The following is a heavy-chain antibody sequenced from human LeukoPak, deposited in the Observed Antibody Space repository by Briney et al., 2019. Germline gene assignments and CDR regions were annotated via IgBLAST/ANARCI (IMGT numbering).Heavy chain of an antibody. CDR2: INHSGST. CDR3: ARGRRGYSGTYYYYGMDV. Sequence: SETLSLTCAVYGGSFSGYYWSWIRQPPGKGLEWIGEINHSGSTNYNPSLKSRVTISVDTSKSQFSLKLSSVTAADTAVYYCARGRRGYSGTYYYYGMDVWGQGTTVTVSS. D-gene: IGHD5-12*01. CDR1: GGSFSGYY. J-gene: IGHJ6*02. V-gene: IGHV4-34*01.